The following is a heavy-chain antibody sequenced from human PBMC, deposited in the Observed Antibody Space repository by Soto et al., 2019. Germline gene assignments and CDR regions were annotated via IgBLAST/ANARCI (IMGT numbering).Heavy chain of an antibody. CDR1: GGSISSSTW. D-gene: IGHD3-9*01. CDR2: IYQNGGT. V-gene: IGHV4-4*02. Sequence: SETLSLTCAVSGGSISSSTWWSWVRQPPGKGLEWIGEIYQNGGTNYSPSLRSRVTLSVDKSKNQFSLRLNSVTAAGTAVYYCASPWGSSLTGRADSFDIWGQGTMVTVSS. CDR3: ASPWGSSLTGRADSFDI. J-gene: IGHJ3*02.